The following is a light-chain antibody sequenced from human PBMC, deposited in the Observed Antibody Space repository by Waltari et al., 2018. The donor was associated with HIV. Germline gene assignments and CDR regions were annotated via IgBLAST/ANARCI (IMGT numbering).Light chain of an antibody. CDR3: QVWDTSSDHVV. J-gene: IGLJ3*02. CDR1: NIGSKS. V-gene: IGLV3-21*02. Sequence: SYVLTQPPSVSAAPGQTARITCGGNNIGSKSVHWCQQKPGQAPVLVVYDDSDRPSGIPERFSGSNSGNTAALTISRVEVGDEADYYCQVWDTSSDHVVFGGGTKLTVL. CDR2: DDS.